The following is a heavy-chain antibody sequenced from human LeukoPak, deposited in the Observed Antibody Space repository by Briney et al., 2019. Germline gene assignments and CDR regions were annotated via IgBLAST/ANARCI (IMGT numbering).Heavy chain of an antibody. Sequence: GGSLRLSCAASGFTFSSYAMHWVRQAPGKGLEYVSAIRSNGGSTYYANSVKGRFTISRDNSKNTLYLQMGSLRAEDMAVYYFARGQSRWELLNPPDYWGQGTLVTVSS. J-gene: IGHJ4*02. D-gene: IGHD1-26*01. CDR1: GFTFSSYA. V-gene: IGHV3-64*01. CDR2: IRSNGGST. CDR3: ARGQSRWELLNPPDY.